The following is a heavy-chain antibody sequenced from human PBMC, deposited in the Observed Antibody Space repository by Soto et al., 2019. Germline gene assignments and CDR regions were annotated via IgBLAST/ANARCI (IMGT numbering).Heavy chain of an antibody. Sequence: GTPSLTCNVSGRSISSSSYYWGWIRQPPGKGLVWIGSIYYSGSTYYTPSLKSRVTISVATSKNHFSLKLSSATAADTAVYYCARHQAETHYYGSGSYYNKVPWFDPWGQGTLLTVS. D-gene: IGHD3-10*01. J-gene: IGHJ5*02. CDR1: GRSISSSSYY. CDR2: IYYSGST. V-gene: IGHV4-39*01. CDR3: ARHQAETHYYGSGSYYNKVPWFDP.